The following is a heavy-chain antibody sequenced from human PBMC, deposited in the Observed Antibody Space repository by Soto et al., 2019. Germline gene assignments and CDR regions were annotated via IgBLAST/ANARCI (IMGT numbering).Heavy chain of an antibody. V-gene: IGHV3-48*02. Sequence: EVQLVESGGGLVQPGGSLRLSCAASGFTFSSYSMNWVRQAPGKGLEWVSYISSSSSTIYYADSVKGRFTISRDNAKKSLYLQMNSLRDEDTAGYYCARYCISTSCPYYYYGMDVWGQGTTVTVSS. D-gene: IGHD2-2*01. CDR1: GFTFSSYS. CDR2: ISSSSSTI. CDR3: ARYCISTSCPYYYYGMDV. J-gene: IGHJ6*02.